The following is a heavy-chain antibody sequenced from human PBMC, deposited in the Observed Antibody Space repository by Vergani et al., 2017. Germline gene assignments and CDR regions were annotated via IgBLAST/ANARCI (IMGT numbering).Heavy chain of an antibody. CDR1: GDSVISTDYH. V-gene: IGHV4-39*01. D-gene: IGHD2-15*01. Sequence: QVQLQESGPGLVKPSETLSLTCTVSGDSVISTDYHWGWIRQPPGKGLEWIGSMDYSGSTSYNPSLESRISISFETPKNQFSLRLTSVTAADTAVYYCASKRGACRAAYCHSYDFWGPGTLVASPQ. J-gene: IGHJ4*02. CDR3: ASKRGACRAAYCHSYDF. CDR2: MDYSGST.